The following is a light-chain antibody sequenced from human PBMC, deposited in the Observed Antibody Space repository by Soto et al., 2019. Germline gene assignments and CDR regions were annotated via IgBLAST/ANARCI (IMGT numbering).Light chain of an antibody. J-gene: IGLJ3*02. Sequence: QSALTQPASVSGSPGQSITISCSGTSSDVGDYKYVSWYQRHPGKVPKLMIYEVSHRPSGVPDCFSGSKSGNTAFLTISGLQADDEADYYCSSFTDSFTLVFGGGTKVTVL. CDR2: EVS. CDR3: SSFTDSFTLV. CDR1: SSDVGDYKY. V-gene: IGLV2-14*01.